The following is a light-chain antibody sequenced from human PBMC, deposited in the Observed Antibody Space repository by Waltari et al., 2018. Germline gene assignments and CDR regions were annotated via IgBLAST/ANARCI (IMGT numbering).Light chain of an antibody. CDR1: SSDVGGYNY. Sequence: QSALPQPPSASGSPGQSVTISCTGTSSDVGGYNYVSGYQQHPCKAPKLLIYEVIQRPSGVPDRFSCSKSGNTASLTFSGLQAEDEADYFCSSYGGSNNVVFGGGTTLTVL. CDR2: EVI. J-gene: IGLJ2*01. CDR3: SSYGGSNNVV. V-gene: IGLV2-8*01.